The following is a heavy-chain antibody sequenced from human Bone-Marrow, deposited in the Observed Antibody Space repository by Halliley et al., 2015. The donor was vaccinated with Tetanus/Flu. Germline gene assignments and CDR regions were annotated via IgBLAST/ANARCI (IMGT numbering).Heavy chain of an antibody. CDR3: ARDNWNSASYFDY. D-gene: IGHD1-7*01. Sequence: SLRLSCAASGFTFSSYWLSWVRQAPGKGLEWVANMNQDGSEKNYVGSVKGQFTISRDNAKNSLYLQMNSLRAEDTAVYYCARDNWNSASYFDYWGQGTLVTVSP. CDR1: GFTFSSYW. CDR2: MNQDGSEK. V-gene: IGHV3-7*01. J-gene: IGHJ4*02.